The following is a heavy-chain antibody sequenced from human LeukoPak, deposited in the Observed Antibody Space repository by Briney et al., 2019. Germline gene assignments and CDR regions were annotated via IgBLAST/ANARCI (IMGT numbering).Heavy chain of an antibody. V-gene: IGHV3-30*02. CDR2: IRNDGSKK. J-gene: IGHJ4*02. CDR3: AKGDSYGYVR. Sequence: GGSLRLSCAASEFSSSSSGMHWVRQAPGKGLEWVTFIRNDGSKKYYADSVKGRFTISRDNSKNTLYLQMNSLRAEDTAVYYCAKGDSYGYVRWGQGTLVTVSS. D-gene: IGHD5-18*01. CDR1: EFSSSSSG.